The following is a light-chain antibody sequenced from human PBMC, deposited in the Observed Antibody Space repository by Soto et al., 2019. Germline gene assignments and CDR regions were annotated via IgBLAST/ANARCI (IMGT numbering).Light chain of an antibody. CDR2: LNSDGSH. V-gene: IGLV4-69*01. J-gene: IGLJ2*01. CDR3: QTWGTGIVV. CDR1: SGHSSYA. Sequence: QSVLTQSPSASASLGASVKLTCTLSSGHSSYAIAWHQQQPEKGPRYLMKLNSDGSHNNGDGIPDRFSGSSSGAERYLTISSLQSEDEADYYCQTWGTGIVVFGGGTKVTVL.